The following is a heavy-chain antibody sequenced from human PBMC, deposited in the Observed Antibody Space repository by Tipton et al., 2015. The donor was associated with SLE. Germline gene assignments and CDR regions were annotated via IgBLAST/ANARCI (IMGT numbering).Heavy chain of an antibody. CDR1: GYSIRSDYY. D-gene: IGHD4-17*01. CDR3: ARTTTMTRGRFDP. Sequence: TLSLTCVVSGYSIRSDYYWGWIRQPPGKGLEWIGSIFHSGRTYYNPSLKSRVTISVDTSKNQFSPKLSSVTAADTAVYYCARTTTMTRGRFDPWGQGTLVTVSS. CDR2: IFHSGRT. J-gene: IGHJ5*02. V-gene: IGHV4-38-2*01.